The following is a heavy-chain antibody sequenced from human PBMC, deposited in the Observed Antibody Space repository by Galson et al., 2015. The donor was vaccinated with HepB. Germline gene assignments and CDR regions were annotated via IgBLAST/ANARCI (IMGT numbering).Heavy chain of an antibody. V-gene: IGHV3-30*01. CDR3: ARDRGYDYVWGTYRPAAY. Sequence: SLRLSCAASGFSFNSYAMHWVRQAPGKGLEWVAIISYDGSNKYYADSVKGRFTISRDNSKDTVYLQMNSLRVEDTAVYYCARDRGYDYVWGTYRPAAYWGQGTLVTVSS. J-gene: IGHJ4*02. CDR1: GFSFNSYA. D-gene: IGHD3-16*02. CDR2: ISYDGSNK.